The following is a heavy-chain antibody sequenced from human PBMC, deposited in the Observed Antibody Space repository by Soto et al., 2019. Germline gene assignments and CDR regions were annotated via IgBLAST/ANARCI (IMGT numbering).Heavy chain of an antibody. CDR1: GFTFTGYW. J-gene: IGHJ4*02. CDR2: IKSDESRT. CDR3: VRGWYSSGWD. D-gene: IGHD6-19*01. Sequence: VQLVESGGGLVQSGGSLRLSCAASGFTFTGYWMQWVRQAPGKGLVWVSGIKSDESRTSYSDSVRGRFTISRDNAKSTVYLQMNSLRDEDTAVYYCVRGWYSSGWDWGQGTLVTVSS. V-gene: IGHV3-74*01.